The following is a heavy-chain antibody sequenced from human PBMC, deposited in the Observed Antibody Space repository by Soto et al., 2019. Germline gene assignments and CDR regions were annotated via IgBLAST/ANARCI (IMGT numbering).Heavy chain of an antibody. V-gene: IGHV4-34*01. CDR3: ARGYPPTMIVARGAFDI. D-gene: IGHD3-22*01. Sequence: SSETLSLTCAVYGGSFSGYYWSWIRQPPGKGLEWIGEINHSGSTNYNPSLKSRVTISVDTSKNQFSLKLSSVTAADTAVYYCARGYPPTMIVARGAFDIWGQGTMVTVSS. J-gene: IGHJ3*02. CDR2: INHSGST. CDR1: GGSFSGYY.